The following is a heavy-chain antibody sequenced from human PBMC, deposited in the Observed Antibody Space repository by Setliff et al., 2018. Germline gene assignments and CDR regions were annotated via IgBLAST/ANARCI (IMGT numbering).Heavy chain of an antibody. V-gene: IGHV3-23*01. D-gene: IGHD2-15*01. Sequence: GSLRLSCAASGFTFTTYAMSWVRQAPGKGLEWVSAISGSGGSTYYADSVKGRFTISKDTAENSLYLQMNSLRAEDTGVYYCARDHGVVPGVDYMDVWGKGTTVTVSS. J-gene: IGHJ6*03. CDR3: ARDHGVVPGVDYMDV. CDR1: GFTFTTYA. CDR2: ISGSGGST.